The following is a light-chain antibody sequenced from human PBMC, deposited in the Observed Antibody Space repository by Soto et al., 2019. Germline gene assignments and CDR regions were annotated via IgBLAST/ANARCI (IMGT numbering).Light chain of an antibody. Sequence: QSALTQPASVSGSPGQSITISCTGTGSDVGGYNYVSWYQQHPGKAPKLMIYEVSNRPSGVSNRFSGSKSGNTASLTISGLQAEDEAYSYCSPCTSSSTQVFGTGTKLTAL. CDR3: SPCTSSSTQV. V-gene: IGLV2-14*01. J-gene: IGLJ1*01. CDR2: EVS. CDR1: GSDVGGYNY.